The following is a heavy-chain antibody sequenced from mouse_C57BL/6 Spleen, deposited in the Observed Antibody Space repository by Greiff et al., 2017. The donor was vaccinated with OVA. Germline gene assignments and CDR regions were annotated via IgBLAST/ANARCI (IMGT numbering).Heavy chain of an antibody. CDR3: ARASYAMDY. D-gene: IGHD6-1*01. CDR1: GYTFTSYW. CDR2: IYPGSGST. V-gene: IGHV1-55*01. Sequence: QVQLQQPGAELVKPGASVKMSCKASGYTFTSYWITWVKQGPGQGLEWIGDIYPGSGSTNYNEKFKSKATLTVDTSSSTAYMQLSSLSSEDSAVYYCARASYAMDYWGQGTSVTVSS. J-gene: IGHJ4*01.